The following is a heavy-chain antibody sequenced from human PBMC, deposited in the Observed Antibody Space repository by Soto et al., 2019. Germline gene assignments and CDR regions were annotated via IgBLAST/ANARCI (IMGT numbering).Heavy chain of an antibody. CDR3: ATLWFGEADY. D-gene: IGHD3-10*01. CDR1: GGSISRSSYY. J-gene: IGHJ4*02. CDR2: IYYSGST. Sequence: QLQLQESGPGLVKPSETLSLTCTVSGGSISRSSYYWGWIRQPPGKGLGWIGSIYYSGSTQYNPSLTSRFTICVDTSKNQFSLKLSSVTAADTAVYYCATLWFGEADYWGQGTLVTVSS. V-gene: IGHV4-39*01.